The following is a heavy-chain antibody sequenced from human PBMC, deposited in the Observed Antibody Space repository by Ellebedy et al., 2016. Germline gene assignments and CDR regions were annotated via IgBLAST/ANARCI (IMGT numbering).Heavy chain of an antibody. CDR3: ARDPGYCSGARCYYYGMDV. J-gene: IGHJ6*02. Sequence: GGSLRLXCTASGFTFRTYSINWVRQAPGKGLEWVSSISSSSRHIYYADSVKGRFTISRDNARNSLYLQMNSLRAEDTAVYYCARDPGYCSGARCYYYGMDVWGRGTTVTVSS. D-gene: IGHD2-15*01. CDR2: ISSSSRHI. CDR1: GFTFRTYS. V-gene: IGHV3-21*01.